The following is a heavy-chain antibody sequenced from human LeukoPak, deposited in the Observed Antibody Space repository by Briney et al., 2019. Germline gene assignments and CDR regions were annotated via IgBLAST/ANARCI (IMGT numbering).Heavy chain of an antibody. Sequence: PGGSLRLSCAASGLTFSNYWMHWVRQAPGKGLVWISRINTDGSHTSYADSVKGRFTISRDNAKNTLYLQMNSLRAEDAAVYFCTRDSYISNVYYGMDVGGQGATVTVSS. CDR1: GLTFSNYW. J-gene: IGHJ6*02. CDR2: INTDGSHT. V-gene: IGHV3-74*01. CDR3: TRDSYISNVYYGMDV. D-gene: IGHD1-26*01.